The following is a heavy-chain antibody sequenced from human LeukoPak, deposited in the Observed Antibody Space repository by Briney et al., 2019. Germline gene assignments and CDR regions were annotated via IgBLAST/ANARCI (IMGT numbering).Heavy chain of an antibody. V-gene: IGHV4-59*01. CDR2: IYYSGST. Sequence: PSETLSLTCTVSGGSISSYYWSWIRQPPGKGLEWIGYIYYSGSTNYNPSLKSRVTISVDTSKNQFSLKLSSVTAADTAVYYCARVQWEPNNWFDPWGQGTLVTVSS. D-gene: IGHD1-26*01. CDR1: GGSISSYY. J-gene: IGHJ5*02. CDR3: ARVQWEPNNWFDP.